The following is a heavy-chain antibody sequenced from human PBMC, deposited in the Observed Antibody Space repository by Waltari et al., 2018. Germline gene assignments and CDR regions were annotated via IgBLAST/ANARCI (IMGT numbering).Heavy chain of an antibody. Sequence: QVQLQESGPGLVKPSETLSLTCTVSGGSISSYYWSWIRQPPGKGLEWIGYIYYSGSTNYNPSLKSRVTISVDTSKNQFSLKLSSVTAADTAVYYCARKDDYGDYRNWYFDLWGRGTLVTVSS. CDR3: ARKDDYGDYRNWYFDL. D-gene: IGHD4-17*01. CDR1: GGSISSYY. V-gene: IGHV4-59*01. CDR2: IYYSGST. J-gene: IGHJ2*01.